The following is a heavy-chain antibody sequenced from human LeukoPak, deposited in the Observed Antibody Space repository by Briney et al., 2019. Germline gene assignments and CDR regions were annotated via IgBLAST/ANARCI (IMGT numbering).Heavy chain of an antibody. CDR2: LNPNGGGFT. CDR3: AGDPGCGTHSSGWYDCVYFDT. Sequence: ASVKVSCKASGYTFTSYYMHWVRQAPGRGLEWVGILNPNGGGFTMYAQHFQGRVTMTRDISTYTVYMELTSLRSEDTAVYFCAGDPGCGTHSSGWYDCVYFDTWGQGTLVTVPS. D-gene: IGHD6-19*01. J-gene: IGHJ4*02. CDR1: GYTFTSYY. V-gene: IGHV1-46*01.